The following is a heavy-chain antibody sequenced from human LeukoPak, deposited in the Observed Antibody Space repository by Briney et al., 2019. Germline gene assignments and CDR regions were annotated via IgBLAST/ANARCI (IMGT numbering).Heavy chain of an antibody. D-gene: IGHD3-22*01. J-gene: IGHJ4*02. V-gene: IGHV4-38-2*02. CDR3: ARQFGSLLGYFDY. Sequence: ASETLSLTCTVSGYSISSGYYWGWIRHPPGKGLEWIGTISHSGSTYYNPSLMSRVTISVDTSKNQFSLKLSSVTAADTAVYYCARQFGSLLGYFDYWGQGTLVTVSS. CDR1: GYSISSGYY. CDR2: ISHSGST.